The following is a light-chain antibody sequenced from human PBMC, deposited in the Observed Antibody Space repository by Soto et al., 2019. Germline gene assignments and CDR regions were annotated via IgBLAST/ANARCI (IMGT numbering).Light chain of an antibody. J-gene: IGLJ2*01. Sequence: QSVLTQPASVSGSPGQSIAISCTGTRSDVGGYNYVSWYQQHPGKAPKLIIYDVSNRPSGVSNRLSGSKSGNTASLTISGLQAEDEADYYCSSYTSSSTVVFGGGTKVTVL. V-gene: IGLV2-14*03. CDR2: DVS. CDR1: RSDVGGYNY. CDR3: SSYTSSSTVV.